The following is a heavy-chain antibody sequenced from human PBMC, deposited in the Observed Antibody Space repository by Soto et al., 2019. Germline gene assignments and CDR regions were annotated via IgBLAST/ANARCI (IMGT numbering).Heavy chain of an antibody. V-gene: IGHV3-33*01. Sequence: QVQLVESGGGVVQPGRSLRLSCAASGFTFSSYGMHWVRQAPGKGLEWVAVIWYDGSNKYYADSVKGRFTISRDNSKNTLYLQMNSLRAEDTAVYYCARDLDYGSNYYFDYWGQGTLVTVSS. CDR3: ARDLDYGSNYYFDY. CDR1: GFTFSSYG. D-gene: IGHD4-17*01. J-gene: IGHJ4*02. CDR2: IWYDGSNK.